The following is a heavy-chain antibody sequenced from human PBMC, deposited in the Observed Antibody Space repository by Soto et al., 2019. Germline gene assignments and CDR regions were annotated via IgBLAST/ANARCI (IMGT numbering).Heavy chain of an antibody. Sequence: DVQVLESGGDLVQPGGSLRLSCAASGVTFNSYAMSWVRQAPGKGLEWVSSVSAGGDMTYYSDSVKGRFTISRDNSNNALFLQMNSLRIEDTALYYCARGDRGGSGSPASYYYSGLDVWGQGTTVTVS. V-gene: IGHV3-23*01. CDR1: GVTFNSYA. J-gene: IGHJ6*02. D-gene: IGHD3-10*01. CDR2: VSAGGDMT. CDR3: ARGDRGGSGSPASYYYSGLDV.